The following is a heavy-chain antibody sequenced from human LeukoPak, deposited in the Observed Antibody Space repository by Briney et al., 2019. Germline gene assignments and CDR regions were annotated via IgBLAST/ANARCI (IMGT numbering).Heavy chain of an antibody. J-gene: IGHJ4*02. V-gene: IGHV3-23*01. Sequence: GGSLRLSCAASGFTFSSYAMSWVRQAPGKGLEWVSAISGSGGSTYYADSVKGRFTISRDNSKNTLYLQMNSLRAEDTAVYYCARDKGGGIAAAYDYWGQGTLVTVSS. CDR1: GFTFSSYA. CDR3: ARDKGGGIAAAYDY. CDR2: ISGSGGST. D-gene: IGHD6-13*01.